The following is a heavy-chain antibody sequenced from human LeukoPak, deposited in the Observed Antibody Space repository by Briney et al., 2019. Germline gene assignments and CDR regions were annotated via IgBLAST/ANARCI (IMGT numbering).Heavy chain of an antibody. Sequence: SETLSLTRTVSGGSISSSSYYWGWIRQPPGKGLEWIGSIYYSGSTYYNPSLKSRVTISVDTSKNQFSLKLSSVTAADTAVYYCARDKHYDFWSGYPPYAFDIWGQGTMVTVSS. CDR3: ARDKHYDFWSGYPPYAFDI. CDR2: IYYSGST. V-gene: IGHV4-39*07. CDR1: GGSISSSSYY. J-gene: IGHJ3*02. D-gene: IGHD3-3*01.